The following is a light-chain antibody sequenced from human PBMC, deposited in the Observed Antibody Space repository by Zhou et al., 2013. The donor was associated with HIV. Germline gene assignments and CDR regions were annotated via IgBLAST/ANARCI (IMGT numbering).Light chain of an antibody. CDR2: AAS. CDR3: QQANSSPFT. Sequence: DLQMTQSPSSLSASVGDRVTITCRASEVISNYVAWFQRKPGKAPKLLIYAASTLQSGVPSRFSGSGSGTHFTLTINSLQPDDFATYYCQQANSSPFTFGGGTKV. V-gene: IGKV1-12*02. CDR1: EVISNY. J-gene: IGKJ4*01.